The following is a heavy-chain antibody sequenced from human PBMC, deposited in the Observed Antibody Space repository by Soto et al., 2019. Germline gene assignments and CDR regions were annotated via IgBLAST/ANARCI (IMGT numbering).Heavy chain of an antibody. CDR2: ISGSGGDT. J-gene: IGHJ4*02. Sequence: EVQLLESGGGLVQPGGSLRLSCAASGFTFGSYALNWVRQAPGKGLECVSTISGSGGDTYYADSVKGRFTISRDSSKYTLSLQTDSLRAEDTAVYYCAKGVRSSSGLDFEYWGQGSLVTVSS. CDR1: GFTFGSYA. V-gene: IGHV3-23*01. D-gene: IGHD6-6*01. CDR3: AKGVRSSSGLDFEY.